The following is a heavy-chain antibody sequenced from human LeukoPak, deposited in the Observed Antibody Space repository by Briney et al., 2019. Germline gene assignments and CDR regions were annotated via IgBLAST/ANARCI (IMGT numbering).Heavy chain of an antibody. CDR1: GGSISGSF. J-gene: IGHJ4*02. D-gene: IGHD3-16*01. CDR3: AKGGSPRFDY. CDR2: IYDTGST. Sequence: SETLSLTCTVSGGSISGSFWSWLRQPPGKGLEWIGYIYDTGSTNYNPSLKSRVTMSVDTSKNQFSLKLSSVTAADTAVYYCAKGGSPRFDYWGRGTLVTVSS. V-gene: IGHV4-59*08.